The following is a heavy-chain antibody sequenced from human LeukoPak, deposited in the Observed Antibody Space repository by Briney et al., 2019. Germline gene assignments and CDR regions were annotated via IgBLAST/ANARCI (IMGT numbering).Heavy chain of an antibody. Sequence: SETLSLTCAVYGGSFSGYYWSWIRQPPGKGLEWIGEINHSGSTNYNPSLKSRVTISVDTFKNQFSLKLSSVTGADTAVYYCARGRPHGDLGYWGQGTLVTVSS. J-gene: IGHJ4*02. D-gene: IGHD4-17*01. CDR3: ARGRPHGDLGY. V-gene: IGHV4-34*01. CDR2: INHSGST. CDR1: GGSFSGYY.